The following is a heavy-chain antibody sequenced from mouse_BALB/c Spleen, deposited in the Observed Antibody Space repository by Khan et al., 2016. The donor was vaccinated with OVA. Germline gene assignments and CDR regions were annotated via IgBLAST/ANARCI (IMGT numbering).Heavy chain of an antibody. CDR2: ISGDSNTI. CDR1: GFTFSSYG. D-gene: IGHD1-1*01. J-gene: IGHJ2*01. Sequence: EVELVESGGGLVQPGGSRKLSCAASGFTFSSYGMHWVRQAPEQGLEWVAYISGDSNTIYYADTVKGRFTISRDNPTNTLFLQMTSLMSEDTARYYCVTSYFYGYYFDYWGPGTTLTVSS. V-gene: IGHV5-17*02. CDR3: VTSYFYGYYFDY.